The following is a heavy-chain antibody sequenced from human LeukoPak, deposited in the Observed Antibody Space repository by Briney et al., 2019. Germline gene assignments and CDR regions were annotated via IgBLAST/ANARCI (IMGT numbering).Heavy chain of an antibody. V-gene: IGHV3-74*01. Sequence: PGGSLRLSCAASGFTLSSYWMHGVRQAPGKGLVWVSRINSDGSSTSYADSVKGRFTISRDNAKNTLYLQMNSLRAEDTGVYYCARIASHSSSWYDCGYWGQGTLVTVSS. CDR1: GFTLSSYW. J-gene: IGHJ4*02. CDR2: INSDGSST. D-gene: IGHD6-13*01. CDR3: ARIASHSSSWYDCGY.